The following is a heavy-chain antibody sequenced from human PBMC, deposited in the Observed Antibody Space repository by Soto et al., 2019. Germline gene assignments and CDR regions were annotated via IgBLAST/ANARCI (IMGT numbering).Heavy chain of an antibody. CDR3: ARGCAPKYSGSYYPRKFNIRVNFGY. CDR2: INHSGST. V-gene: IGHV4-34*01. D-gene: IGHD1-26*01. J-gene: IGHJ4*02. Sequence: SETLSLTCAVYGGSFSGYYWSWIRQPPGKGLEWIGEINHSGSTNYNPSLKSRVTISVDTSKNQFSLKLSSVTAADTAVYYCARGCAPKYSGSYYPRKFNIRVNFGYWGQGTLVTVSS. CDR1: GGSFSGYY.